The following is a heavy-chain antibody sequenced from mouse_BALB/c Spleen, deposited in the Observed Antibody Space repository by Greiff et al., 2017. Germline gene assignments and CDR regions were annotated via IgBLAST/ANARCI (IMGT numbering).Heavy chain of an antibody. CDR2: ILPGSGST. Sequence: QVQLQQSGAELMKPGASVKISCKATGYTFSSYWIEGVKQRPGHGLEWVGEILPGSGSTNYNEKFKGKATFTADTSSNTAYMQLSSLTSEDSAVYYCARGGYRYGAYYYAMDYWGQGTSVTVSS. CDR1: GYTFSSYW. CDR3: ARGGYRYGAYYYAMDY. V-gene: IGHV1-9*01. J-gene: IGHJ4*01. D-gene: IGHD2-14*01.